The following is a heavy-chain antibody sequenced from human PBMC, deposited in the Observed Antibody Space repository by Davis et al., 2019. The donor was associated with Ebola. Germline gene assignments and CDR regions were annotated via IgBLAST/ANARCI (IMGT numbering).Heavy chain of an antibody. D-gene: IGHD3-3*01. Sequence: GGSLRLSCAASGFTFDDYAMHWVRQAPGKGLEWVSLISGDGGSTYYADSVKGRFTISRDNSKHSLYLQMNSLRTEDTALYYCAKDTGLTYYDFWSGNLYYYGMDVWGQGTTVTVSS. J-gene: IGHJ6*02. CDR2: ISGDGGST. CDR1: GFTFDDYA. V-gene: IGHV3-43*02. CDR3: AKDTGLTYYDFWSGNLYYYGMDV.